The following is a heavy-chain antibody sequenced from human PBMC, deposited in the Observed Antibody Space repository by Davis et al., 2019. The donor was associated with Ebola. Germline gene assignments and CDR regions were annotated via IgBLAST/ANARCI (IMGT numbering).Heavy chain of an antibody. V-gene: IGHV3-30*18. CDR1: GFTFSSYG. CDR2: ISYDGSNK. CDR3: AKDRLRMDY. Sequence: GESLKISCAASGFTFSSYGMHWVRQAPGKGLEWVAVISYDGSNKYYADSVKGRFTISRDNSKNTLYLQMNSVRAEDTAVYYCAKDRLRMDYLGQGTLVTVSS. J-gene: IGHJ4*02.